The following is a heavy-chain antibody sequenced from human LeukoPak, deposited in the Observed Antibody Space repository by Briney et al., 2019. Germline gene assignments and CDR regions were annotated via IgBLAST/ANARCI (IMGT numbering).Heavy chain of an antibody. CDR2: INANSGTT. D-gene: IGHD6-19*01. CDR3: AKPISGGLAVTADWFHP. V-gene: IGHV3-23*01. Sequence: GGSLRLSCAASGFAFSVYGMSWLRQPPGKGLEWVSTINANSGTTSYAASVRGRFTISRDNSKNTLYLQLNTLRADDTATYYCAKPISGGLAVTADWFHPWGQGTLVVVSS. J-gene: IGHJ5*01. CDR1: GFAFSVYG.